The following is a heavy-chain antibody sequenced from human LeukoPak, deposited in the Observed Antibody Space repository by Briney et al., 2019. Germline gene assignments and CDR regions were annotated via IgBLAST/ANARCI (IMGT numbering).Heavy chain of an antibody. V-gene: IGHV3-20*04. Sequence: GGSLRLSCTASGFAFYEHGMTWVRHVPGKGLEWVSGINWSGKSTSYGDPVRGRFTISRDNAKNSLSLQMDSLRAEDTALYYCARAPITSPFYFDYWGQGTLVTVSS. CDR2: INWSGKST. J-gene: IGHJ4*02. D-gene: IGHD2-2*01. CDR1: GFAFYEHG. CDR3: ARAPITSPFYFDY.